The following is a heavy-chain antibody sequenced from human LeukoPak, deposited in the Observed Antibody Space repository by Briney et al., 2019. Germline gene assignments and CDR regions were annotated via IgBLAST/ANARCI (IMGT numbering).Heavy chain of an antibody. CDR3: ARDFKWGQHCDY. Sequence: QPGGSLRLSCAASGFTFSGCAMHWVRQAPGKGLEWVAVMSYDGRHKYYADSVKGRFTISRDNSKNTLYLQMNSLRPDDTAVYFCARDFKWGQHCDYWGHGTLVTVSS. CDR2: MSYDGRHK. CDR1: GFTFSGCA. D-gene: IGHD7-27*01. V-gene: IGHV3-30*04. J-gene: IGHJ4*01.